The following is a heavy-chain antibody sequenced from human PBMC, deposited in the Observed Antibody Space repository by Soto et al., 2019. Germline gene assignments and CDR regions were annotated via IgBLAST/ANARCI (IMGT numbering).Heavy chain of an antibody. CDR3: VGTGTTDDY. D-gene: IGHD4-17*01. CDR2: IYYSGDS. CDR1: GASVSSGDYY. J-gene: IGHJ4*02. Sequence: SETLSLTCTVSGASVSSGDYYWSSIRQSPGKGLEWIGYIYYSGDSYYNPSLKGRLTISIDTSKNQFSLILNSVTVADTAIYYCVGTGTTDDYWGRGIPVSVS. V-gene: IGHV4-30-4*01.